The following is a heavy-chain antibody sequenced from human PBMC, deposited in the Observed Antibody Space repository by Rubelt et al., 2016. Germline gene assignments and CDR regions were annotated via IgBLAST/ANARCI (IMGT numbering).Heavy chain of an antibody. CDR2: IYYSGST. Sequence: QVQLQESGPGLVKPSETLSLTCTVSGGSISTYYWSWIRQPPGKGLEWIGYIYYSGSTNYNPSLNSRVTISVDTAKNQFSLKLSSVTAADTAVYYCARHDLQYYYGMDVWGQGTTVTVSS. CDR3: ARHDLQYYYGMDV. V-gene: IGHV4-59*08. J-gene: IGHJ6*02. D-gene: IGHD4-11*01. CDR1: GGSISTYY.